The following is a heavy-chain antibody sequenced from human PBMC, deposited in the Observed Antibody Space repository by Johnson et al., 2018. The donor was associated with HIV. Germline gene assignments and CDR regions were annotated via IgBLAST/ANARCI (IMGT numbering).Heavy chain of an antibody. CDR3: ARDGQDRDDAFDI. CDR1: GFTFSSYA. D-gene: IGHD3-22*01. Sequence: QVQLLESGGGVVQPGRSLSLSCAASGFTFSSYAMNWVRQAPGKGLEWVAFIRYDGSNKYYADSVKGRFTISRDNSKNTLYLQMNSLRAEDTAVYYCARDGQDRDDAFDIWGQGTMVIVSS. CDR2: IRYDGSNK. J-gene: IGHJ3*02. V-gene: IGHV3-30*02.